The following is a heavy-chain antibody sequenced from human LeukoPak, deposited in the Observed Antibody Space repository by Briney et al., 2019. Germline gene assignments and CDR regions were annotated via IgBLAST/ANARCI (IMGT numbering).Heavy chain of an antibody. CDR1: GFTFRTNG. CDR2: IRDDASDK. CDR3: KRDQSHHNSGGSLYDP. Sequence: GGSLRLSCAASGFTFRTNGMHWVRQAPGKGLEWVAFIRDDASDKYYADSVKGRFTISRDNSENTLFLQMNSLRVEDTAVYYCKRDQSHHNSGGSLYDPWGQGRLVSVSS. D-gene: IGHD2-15*01. J-gene: IGHJ5*02. V-gene: IGHV3-30*02.